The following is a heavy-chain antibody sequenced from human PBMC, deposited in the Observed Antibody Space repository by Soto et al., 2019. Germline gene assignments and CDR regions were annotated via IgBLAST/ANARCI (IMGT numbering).Heavy chain of an antibody. J-gene: IGHJ5*02. CDR1: GYTFTSYG. CDR3: VRRHVSATGIDWFDP. D-gene: IGHD6-13*01. Sequence: ASVKVSCKASGYTFTSYGIHWVRQAPGQRLEWMGWINAANGDTKYSPKFQGRVTITRDTSASTAYMGLSSLRSEDTAVYYCVRRHVSATGIDWFDPRGQGTLVTVSS. V-gene: IGHV1-3*01. CDR2: INAANGDT.